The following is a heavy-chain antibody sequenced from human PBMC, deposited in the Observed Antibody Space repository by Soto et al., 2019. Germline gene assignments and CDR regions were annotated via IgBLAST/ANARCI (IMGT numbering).Heavy chain of an antibody. D-gene: IGHD1-7*01. J-gene: IGHJ3*02. CDR1: GGTFSSYA. CDR2: IIPIFGTA. CDR3: ARGIRVELRHDAFDI. V-gene: IGHV1-69*13. Sequence: GASVKVSCKASGGTFSSYAISWVRQAPGQGLEWMGGIIPIFGTANYAQKFQGRVTITADESTSTAYMELSSLRSEDTAVYYCARGIRVELRHDAFDIWGQGTMVTVSS.